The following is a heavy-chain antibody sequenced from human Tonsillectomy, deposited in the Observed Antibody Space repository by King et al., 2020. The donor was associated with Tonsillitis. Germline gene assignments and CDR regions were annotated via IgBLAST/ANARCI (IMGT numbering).Heavy chain of an antibody. D-gene: IGHD6-13*01. CDR2: ISWNSGSI. Sequence: VQLVESGGGLVQPGRSLRLSCAASGFTFDDYAMHWVRQAPGKGLEWVSGISWNSGSIGYADSVKGRFTISRDNAKNSLYLQMNSLRAEDTALYYCAKDTYSRSWNYYGMDVWGQGTTVTVSS. V-gene: IGHV3-9*01. J-gene: IGHJ6*02. CDR3: AKDTYSRSWNYYGMDV. CDR1: GFTFDDYA.